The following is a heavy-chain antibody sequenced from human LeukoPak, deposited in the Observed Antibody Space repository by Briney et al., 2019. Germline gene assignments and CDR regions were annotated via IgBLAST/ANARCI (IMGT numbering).Heavy chain of an antibody. J-gene: IGHJ5*02. CDR3: AKPYYPGIAVAGVNWFDP. Sequence: ASVKVSCKASGYTFTGYYMHWVRQAPGQGLEWMGWINPNSGGTNYAQKFQGRVTMTRDTSISTAYMELSRLRSDDTAVCYCAKPYYPGIAVAGVNWFDPWGQGTLVTVSS. D-gene: IGHD6-19*01. V-gene: IGHV1-2*02. CDR1: GYTFTGYY. CDR2: INPNSGGT.